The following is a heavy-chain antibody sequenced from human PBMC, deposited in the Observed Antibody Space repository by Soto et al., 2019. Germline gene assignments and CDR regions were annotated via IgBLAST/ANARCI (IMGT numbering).Heavy chain of an antibody. D-gene: IGHD6-13*01. V-gene: IGHV4-31*03. J-gene: IGHJ4*02. Sequence: SETLSLTCTVSGGSIISGGYYWSWIRQHPGKGLEWIGYIYYSGSTYYNPSLKSRVTISVDTSKNQFSLKLSSVTAADTAVYYCARNPRYSSSWYSQYFDYWGQGTLVTVSS. CDR1: GGSIISGGYY. CDR3: ARNPRYSSSWYSQYFDY. CDR2: IYYSGST.